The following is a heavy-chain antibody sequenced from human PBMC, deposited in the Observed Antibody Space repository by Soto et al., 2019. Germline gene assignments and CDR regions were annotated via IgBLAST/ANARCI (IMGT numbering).Heavy chain of an antibody. D-gene: IGHD3-22*01. V-gene: IGHV3-33*01. Sequence: PGGSLRLSCAASGFTFSSYGMHGVRQAPGKGLEWVAVIWYDVSNKYYAESVKGRFTISRDNSKNTLYLQMNSLRAEDTAVYYCARDSRPYDSSGYPYWGQGTLVTVSS. J-gene: IGHJ4*02. CDR1: GFTFSSYG. CDR3: ARDSRPYDSSGYPY. CDR2: IWYDVSNK.